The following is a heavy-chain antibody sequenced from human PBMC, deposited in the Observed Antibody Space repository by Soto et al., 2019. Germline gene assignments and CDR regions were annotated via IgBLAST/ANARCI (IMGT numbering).Heavy chain of an antibody. CDR1: GFTFSSYG. V-gene: IGHV3-33*01. J-gene: IGHJ3*02. D-gene: IGHD3-10*01. CDR2: IWYDGSNK. CDR3: AREPLYQGSGSYSAFDI. Sequence: GGSLRLSCAASGFTFSSYGMHWVRQAPGKGLEWVAVIWYDGSNKYYADSVKGRFTISRDNSKNTLYLQMNSLRAEDTAVYYCAREPLYQGSGSYSAFDIWGQGTMVTVSS.